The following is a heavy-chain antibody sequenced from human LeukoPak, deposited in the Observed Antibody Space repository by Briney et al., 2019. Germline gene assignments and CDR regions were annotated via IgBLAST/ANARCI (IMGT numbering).Heavy chain of an antibody. CDR1: GGSFSGYY. J-gene: IGHJ5*02. V-gene: IGHV4-34*01. Sequence: SETLSLTCAVYGGSFSGYYWSWIRQPPGKGLEWIGEIKHSGSTTYNPSLKSRVTISVDTSKNQFSLKLSSVTAADTAVYYCAGNPRYCSSTSCYGVDPWGQGTLVTVSS. D-gene: IGHD2-2*01. CDR2: IKHSGST. CDR3: AGNPRYCSSTSCYGVDP.